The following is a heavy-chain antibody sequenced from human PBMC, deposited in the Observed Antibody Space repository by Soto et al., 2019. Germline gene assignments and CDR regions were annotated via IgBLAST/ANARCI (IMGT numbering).Heavy chain of an antibody. V-gene: IGHV4-30-4*01. Sequence: PSETLSLTCTVSGGSISSGDYYWSWIRQPPGKGLEWIGYIYYSGSTYYNPSLKSRVTISVDTSKNQFSLKLSSVTAANTAVYYCASVNIESSGYLDPYPYYFDYWGQGTLVTVSS. CDR1: GGSISSGDYY. J-gene: IGHJ4*02. D-gene: IGHD3-22*01. CDR2: IYYSGST. CDR3: ASVNIESSGYLDPYPYYFDY.